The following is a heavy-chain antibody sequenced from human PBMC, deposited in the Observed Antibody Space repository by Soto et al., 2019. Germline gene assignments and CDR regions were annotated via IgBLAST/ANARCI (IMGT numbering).Heavy chain of an antibody. D-gene: IGHD4-4*01. CDR3: TTHDYSNYKTYYYYRMDV. CDR1: GFTFSNAW. V-gene: IGHV3-15*01. Sequence: LRLSCAASGFTFSNAWMSWVRQAPGKGLEWVGRIKSKTDGGTTDYAAPVKGRFTISRDDSKNTLYLQMNSLKTEDTAVYYCTTHDYSNYKTYYYYRMDVWGQGTTVTVSS. J-gene: IGHJ6*02. CDR2: IKSKTDGGTT.